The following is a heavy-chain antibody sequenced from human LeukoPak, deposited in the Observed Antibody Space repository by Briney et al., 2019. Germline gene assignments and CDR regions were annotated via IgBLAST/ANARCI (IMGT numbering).Heavy chain of an antibody. CDR1: GFSLSTSGVG. CDR3: AHSLFSYDILTGYYKGRFDY. V-gene: IGHV2-5*02. CDR2: IYWDDDK. Sequence: SGPTLVNPTQTLTLTCTFSGFSLSTSGVGVGWIRQPPGKALEWLALIYWDDDKRYSPSLKSRLTITKDTSKNQVVLTMTNMDPVDTATYYCAHSLFSYDILTGYYKGRFDYWGQGTLVTVSS. J-gene: IGHJ4*02. D-gene: IGHD3-9*01.